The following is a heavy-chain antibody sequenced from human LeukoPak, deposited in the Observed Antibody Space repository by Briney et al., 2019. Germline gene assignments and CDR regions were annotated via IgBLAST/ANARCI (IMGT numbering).Heavy chain of an antibody. D-gene: IGHD3-10*01. CDR3: ACGELSISL. CDR2: INPNSGGT. J-gene: IGHJ3*01. CDR1: GGTFSSYA. V-gene: IGHV1-2*02. Sequence: AASVKVSCKASGGTFSSYAISWVRPAPGQGLEWMGWINPNSGGTNYAQKFRGRVTMTRDTSISTAYMELSRLRSDDTAVYYCACGELSISLWGQGTMVTVSS.